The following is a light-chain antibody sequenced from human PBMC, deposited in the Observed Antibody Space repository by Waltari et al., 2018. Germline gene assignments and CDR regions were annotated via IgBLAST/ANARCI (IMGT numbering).Light chain of an antibody. Sequence: IMLTQSPATLSLSPGERATLSCRTSQSVSSYLAWFQQKPGQAPRLLIYVTSNRATGIPARFSGSGSGTDFTLTISSLEPEDSAVYFCHQCGGSQRTFGGGTKVEIK. CDR1: QSVSSY. V-gene: IGKV3-11*01. CDR2: VTS. J-gene: IGKJ4*01. CDR3: HQCGGSQRT.